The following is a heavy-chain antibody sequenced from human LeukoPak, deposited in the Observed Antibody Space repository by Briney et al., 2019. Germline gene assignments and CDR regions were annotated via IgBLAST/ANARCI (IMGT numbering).Heavy chain of an antibody. V-gene: IGHV3-21*01. CDR1: GFALKSYS. CDR3: ARVAVSGPTGWFDS. D-gene: IGHD2-8*02. Sequence: PGGSLRLSCGGSGFALKSYSLTWVRQAPGKGLEWVSSISSTSAHIHYADSVKGRFTISRDNVDNVVYLEMNGLRAEDTATYYCARVAVSGPTGWFDSWGQGTLVIVSS. J-gene: IGHJ5*01. CDR2: ISSTSAHI.